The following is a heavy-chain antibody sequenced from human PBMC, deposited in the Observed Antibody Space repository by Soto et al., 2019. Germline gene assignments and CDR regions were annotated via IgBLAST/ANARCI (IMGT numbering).Heavy chain of an antibody. J-gene: IGHJ4*02. D-gene: IGHD3-16*01. CDR1: AYTFSNYA. CDR3: AKLGYSDYVWRS. CDR2: IYAANGNT. V-gene: IGHV1-3*01. Sequence: ASVKVSCKASAYTFSNYAIHWVRQAPGQRPEWMGWIYAANGNTKYSQKFQDRVTITRDTSASTAYMELSSLKSEDSAVYYCAKLGYSDYVWRSWGQGTLVNVSS.